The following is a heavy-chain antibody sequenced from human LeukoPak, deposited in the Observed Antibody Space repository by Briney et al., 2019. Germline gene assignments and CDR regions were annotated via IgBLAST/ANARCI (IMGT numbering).Heavy chain of an antibody. V-gene: IGHV3-23*01. D-gene: IGHD2-15*01. Sequence: GGSLRLSCAASGFTFSNYAMSWVRQAPEKGLEWVSAISGSGGRTYYADSVKGRFTISRDNSKKTLYLQMSSLRAKDTAVYYCARGYCSSSTCYSPFEYWGQGILVTVSS. J-gene: IGHJ4*02. CDR3: ARGYCSSSTCYSPFEY. CDR1: GFTFSNYA. CDR2: ISGSGGRT.